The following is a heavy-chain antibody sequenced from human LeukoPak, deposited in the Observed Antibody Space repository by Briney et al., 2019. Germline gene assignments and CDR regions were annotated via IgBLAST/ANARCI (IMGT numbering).Heavy chain of an antibody. J-gene: IGHJ5*02. D-gene: IGHD3-3*01. Sequence: ASVKVSCKASGYTFTSYGISWVRQAPGQGLEWMGWISAYNGNTNYAQKLQGRVTMTTDTSTSTAYMELRSLRSDDTAVYYCARGVPKYDFWSGKGFDPWGQGTLVTVSS. CDR1: GYTFTSYG. CDR3: ARGVPKYDFWSGKGFDP. CDR2: ISAYNGNT. V-gene: IGHV1-18*01.